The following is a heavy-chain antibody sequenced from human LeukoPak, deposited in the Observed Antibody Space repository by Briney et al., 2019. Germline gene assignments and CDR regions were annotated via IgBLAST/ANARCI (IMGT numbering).Heavy chain of an antibody. V-gene: IGHV3-23*01. J-gene: IGHJ4*02. CDR1: GFTFSSYA. CDR3: AKNPLYDFWSGYHGGPYFDY. D-gene: IGHD3-3*01. Sequence: GGSLRLSCAASGFTFSSYAMSWVRQAPGKGLEWVSAISGSGGSTYYADSVKGRFTISRDNSKNTLYLQMNSLRAEDTAVYYCAKNPLYDFWSGYHGGPYFDYWGQGTLVTVSS. CDR2: ISGSGGST.